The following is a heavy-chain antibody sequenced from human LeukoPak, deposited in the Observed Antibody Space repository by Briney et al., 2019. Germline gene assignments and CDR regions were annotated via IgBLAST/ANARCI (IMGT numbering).Heavy chain of an antibody. CDR2: IYPGDSDT. CDR1: GYSFSTYW. J-gene: IGHJ4*02. Sequence: GESLKISCKGSGYSFSTYWIAWVRQRPGKGLEWMGIIYPGDSDTRYSPPFQGQVTISADKSISTAYLQWSSLKASDTAMYYCARLLEGVAGTWGYWGQGTLVTVSS. CDR3: ARLLEGVAGTWGY. V-gene: IGHV5-51*01. D-gene: IGHD6-19*01.